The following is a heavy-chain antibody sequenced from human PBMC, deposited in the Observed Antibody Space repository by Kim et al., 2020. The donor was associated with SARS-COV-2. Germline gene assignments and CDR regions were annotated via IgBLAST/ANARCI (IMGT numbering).Heavy chain of an antibody. V-gene: IGHV3-23*01. Sequence: VKGRFTTSRDNSKNTLYLQMNSLRAEDTAVYYCAKDLQLGGYGGSGSWGYWGQGTLVTVSS. CDR3: AKDLQLGGYGGSGSWGY. D-gene: IGHD3-10*01. J-gene: IGHJ4*02.